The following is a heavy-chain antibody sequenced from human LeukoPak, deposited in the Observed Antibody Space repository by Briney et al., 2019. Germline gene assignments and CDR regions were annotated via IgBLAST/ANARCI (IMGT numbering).Heavy chain of an antibody. CDR3: ARNSESLATGYYYYMDV. CDR1: GYTFSSYA. J-gene: IGHJ6*03. CDR2: ISPYNGNT. V-gene: IGHV1-18*04. Sequence: ASVKVSCKASGYTFSSYAISWVRQAPGQGLEWMGWISPYNGNTKYAQKFQGRVTMTTDTSTSTAYMELRSLRSDDTAVYYCARNSESLATGYYYYMDVWGKGTTVTISS. D-gene: IGHD1-26*01.